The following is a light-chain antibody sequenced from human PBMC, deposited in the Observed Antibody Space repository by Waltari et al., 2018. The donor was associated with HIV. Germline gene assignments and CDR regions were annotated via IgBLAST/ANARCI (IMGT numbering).Light chain of an antibody. CDR2: GDI. V-gene: IGLV3-25*02. CDR1: ALPKQY. CDR3: QVWDKNTGI. Sequence: SYELTQPPSVSVSPGQTARITCSGDALPKQYAYWYQQKPGQAPVLVIYGDINRPSGIPERFSGSNSGNTATLSISSAQAGDEADYYCQVWDKNTGIFGTGTKVTVL. J-gene: IGLJ1*01.